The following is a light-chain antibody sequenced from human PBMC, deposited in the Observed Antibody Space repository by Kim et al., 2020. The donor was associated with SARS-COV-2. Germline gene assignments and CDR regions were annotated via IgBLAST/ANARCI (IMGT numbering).Light chain of an antibody. CDR3: QQYADLPRA. J-gene: IGKJ2*01. V-gene: IGKV3-20*01. Sequence: SPGQGATHWCRPCGSVRCASFAWYQQNPRQAPRLLIYGTSSSATGIPDRFSGGGSETDFTLTISGLEREDCAVYHCQQYADLPRAFGRGTKVDIK. CDR1: GSVRCAS. CDR2: GTS.